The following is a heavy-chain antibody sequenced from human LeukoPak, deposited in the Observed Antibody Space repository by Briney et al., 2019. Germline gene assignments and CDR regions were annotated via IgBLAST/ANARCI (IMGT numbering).Heavy chain of an antibody. J-gene: IGHJ5*02. Sequence: SETLSLTCTVSSGSISTYYWSWIRQPPGKGLEWIGFIYYSGNTNYNPSLKSRVTVSVDTSKNQFSLKLSSVTAADTAVYYCARELSSGYYGHWFDPWGQGTLVTVSS. CDR3: ARELSSGYYGHWFDP. D-gene: IGHD3-22*01. V-gene: IGHV4-59*12. CDR2: IYYSGNT. CDR1: SGSISTYY.